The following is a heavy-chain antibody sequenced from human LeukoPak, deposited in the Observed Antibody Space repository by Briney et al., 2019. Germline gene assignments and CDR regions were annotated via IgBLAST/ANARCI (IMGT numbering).Heavy chain of an antibody. CDR1: GASIIATTYY. V-gene: IGHV4-39*01. J-gene: IGHJ4*02. CDR3: ARQTGSGLFILP. D-gene: IGHD3/OR15-3a*01. Sequence: PSETLSLTCTLSGASIIATTYYWAWIRQPPGKGLEWIGSIYYSGNTYYNASLKSQVSISIDTSKNQFSLKLTSVPAADTAVYYCARQTGSGLFILPGGQGTLVTVSS. CDR2: IYYSGNT.